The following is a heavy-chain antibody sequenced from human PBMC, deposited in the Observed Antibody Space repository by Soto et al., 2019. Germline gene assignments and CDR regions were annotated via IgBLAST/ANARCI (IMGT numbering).Heavy chain of an antibody. J-gene: IGHJ5*02. D-gene: IGHD6-13*01. CDR3: ARVQQVRGCDP. V-gene: IGHV1-8*01. Sequence: QVQLVQSGAEVKKPGASVKVSCKASGYTFTSYDVNWVRQATGQGLEWMGWMNPNSGNTGYAQKIKGRVTTTRNTSISTAYMELSSLRSEATAVYYCARVQQVRGCDPWGQGTLVTVSS. CDR1: GYTFTSYD. CDR2: MNPNSGNT.